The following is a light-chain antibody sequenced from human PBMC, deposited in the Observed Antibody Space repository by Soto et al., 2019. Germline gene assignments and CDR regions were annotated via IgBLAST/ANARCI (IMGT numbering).Light chain of an antibody. CDR2: DNN. Sequence: QSVLTQPPSVSAAPGQKVTISCSGSSSNIGNNYVSWYQQLPGTAPKLLIYDNNKRPPGIPDRFSGSKSGTSATLGITGLQTGDEADYYCGTWDSSLSADVFGTGTKLTVL. CDR1: SSNIGNNY. CDR3: GTWDSSLSADV. V-gene: IGLV1-51*01. J-gene: IGLJ1*01.